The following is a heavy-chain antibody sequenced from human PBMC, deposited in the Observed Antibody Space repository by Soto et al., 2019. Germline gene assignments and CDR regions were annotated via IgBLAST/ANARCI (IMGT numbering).Heavy chain of an antibody. Sequence: GGSLRLSCAASGFTFSNYGMHWVRQAPGKGLEWVAVIWHDGSNKYYADSVKGRFTISRDNSKNTLYLQMNSLRAEDTAVYYCGYSNYAQIFEYWGQGTLVTVSS. D-gene: IGHD4-4*01. CDR1: GFTFSNYG. CDR3: GYSNYAQIFEY. J-gene: IGHJ4*02. CDR2: IWHDGSNK. V-gene: IGHV3-33*01.